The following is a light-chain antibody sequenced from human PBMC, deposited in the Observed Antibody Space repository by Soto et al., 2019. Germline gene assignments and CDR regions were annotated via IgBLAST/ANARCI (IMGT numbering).Light chain of an antibody. CDR3: QQYNNWWT. CDR2: GAS. J-gene: IGKJ1*01. V-gene: IGKV3-15*01. Sequence: EIGMTQSRATLSVSPGERATHACRASQSINNNLAWYHQRPGQAPRLLIYGASTRATGIPARFSGSGSGTEFTLTISSLQSEDFAVYYCQQYNNWWTFGQGTRVEIK. CDR1: QSINNN.